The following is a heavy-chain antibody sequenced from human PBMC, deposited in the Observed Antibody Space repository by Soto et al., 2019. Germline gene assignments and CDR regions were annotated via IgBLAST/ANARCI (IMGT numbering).Heavy chain of an antibody. CDR3: ARGRYSSSPGSDLTFDY. D-gene: IGHD6-6*01. CDR1: GFTFNSYS. V-gene: IGHV3-21*01. CDR2: ISSSSSYI. J-gene: IGHJ4*02. Sequence: PGGSLRLSCAASGFTFNSYSMNWVRQAPGKGLEWVSSISSSSSYIYYADSVKGRFTISRDNAKNSLYLQMNSLRAEDTAVYYCARGRYSSSPGSDLTFDYWGQGTLVTVSS.